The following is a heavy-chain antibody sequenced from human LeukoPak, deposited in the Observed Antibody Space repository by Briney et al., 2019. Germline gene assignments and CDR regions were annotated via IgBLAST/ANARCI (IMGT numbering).Heavy chain of an antibody. J-gene: IGHJ4*02. CDR3: ARAITGNWNDNGYFDY. Sequence: GGSLRLSCAASGFTLSSYGMHWVRQAPGKGLEYVSGINSNGGSTYYANSVKGRFTISRDNSKNTLYLQVGSLSAEDMAVYYCARAITGNWNDNGYFDYWGQGTLVTVST. CDR2: INSNGGST. D-gene: IGHD1-20*01. V-gene: IGHV3-64*01. CDR1: GFTLSSYG.